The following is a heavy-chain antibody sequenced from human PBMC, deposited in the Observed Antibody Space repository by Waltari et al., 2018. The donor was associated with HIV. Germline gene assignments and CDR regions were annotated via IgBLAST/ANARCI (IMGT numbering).Heavy chain of an antibody. V-gene: IGHV3-30*18. CDR1: GFTFSSYG. CDR2: ISYDGSNK. J-gene: IGHJ4*02. CDR3: AKGWTPRYFDY. Sequence: QVQLVESGGGVVQPGRSLRLSCAASGFTFSSYGMHWVRQAPGKGLEWVAVISYDGSNKYYVDSVKGRFTISRDNSKNTLYLQMNSLRAEDTAVYYCAKGWTPRYFDYWGQGT. D-gene: IGHD1-1*01.